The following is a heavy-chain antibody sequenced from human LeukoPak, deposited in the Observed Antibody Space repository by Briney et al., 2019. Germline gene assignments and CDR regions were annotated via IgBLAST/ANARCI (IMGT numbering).Heavy chain of an antibody. J-gene: IGHJ4*02. Sequence: PGGSLRLSCAASGFTVSSNYMSWVRQAPGKGLEWVSIIYTGGTTYYADSVKGRFTISRDNSKNTLYLQMNSLRAEDTAVYYCAKHSSSWYVGAFDYWGQGTLVTVSS. V-gene: IGHV3-66*04. D-gene: IGHD6-13*01. CDR3: AKHSSSWYVGAFDY. CDR1: GFTVSSNY. CDR2: IYTGGTT.